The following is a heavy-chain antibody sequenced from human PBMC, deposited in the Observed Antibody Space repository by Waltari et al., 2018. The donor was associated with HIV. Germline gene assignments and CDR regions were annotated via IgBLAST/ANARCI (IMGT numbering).Heavy chain of an antibody. CDR2: IYASGTT. Sequence: QVQLQESGPGLVKPSQTLSLTCTVSGGSISSGSYYWSWIRQPAGTGREWIGRIYASGTTNYNPSLKSRVTISVDTSKNQFSLKLSSVTAEDTAVYYCARDRGEWELQTSQIRWYFDLWGRGTLVTVSS. V-gene: IGHV4-61*02. D-gene: IGHD1-26*01. J-gene: IGHJ2*01. CDR1: GGSISSGSYY. CDR3: ARDRGEWELQTSQIRWYFDL.